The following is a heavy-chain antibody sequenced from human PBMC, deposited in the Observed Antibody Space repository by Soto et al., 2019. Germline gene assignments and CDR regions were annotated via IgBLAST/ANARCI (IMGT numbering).Heavy chain of an antibody. D-gene: IGHD2-21*01. Sequence: QVQLVQSGAEEKKPGASVKVSCKASGYTFTSYAMHWVRQAPGQRLEWMGWINAGNGNTKYSQKFQGRVTITRDTSASRAYMELSSLRSAAKAVYCWAGSIVVVSALDYWGQGTLVTVSS. CDR1: GYTFTSYA. V-gene: IGHV1-3*05. CDR2: INAGNGNT. CDR3: AGSIVVVSALDY. J-gene: IGHJ4*02.